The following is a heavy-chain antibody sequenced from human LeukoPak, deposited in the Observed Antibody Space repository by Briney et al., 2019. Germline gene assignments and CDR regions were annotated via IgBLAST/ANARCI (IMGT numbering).Heavy chain of an antibody. Sequence: GGSLRLSCAASGFTFSSYSMNWVRQAPGKGLEWVSYISSSSSTIYYADSVKGRLTISRDNAKNSLYLQMNSLRAEDTAVYYCARESDYDFWSGYYMDYWGQGTLVTVSS. CDR2: ISSSSSTI. CDR1: GFTFSSYS. J-gene: IGHJ4*02. D-gene: IGHD3-3*01. V-gene: IGHV3-48*04. CDR3: ARESDYDFWSGYYMDY.